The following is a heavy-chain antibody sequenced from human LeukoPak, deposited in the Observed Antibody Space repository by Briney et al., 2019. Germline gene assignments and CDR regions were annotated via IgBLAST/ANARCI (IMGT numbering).Heavy chain of an antibody. D-gene: IGHD6-19*01. CDR2: IYSGGST. CDR1: GFTVSSNY. Sequence: GGSLRLSCAASGFTVSSNYMSWVCQAPGKGLEWVSVIYSGGSTYYADSVKGRFTISRDNSKNTLYLQMNSLRAEDTAVYYCARDGFNAGIAVAANYWGQGTLVTVSS. J-gene: IGHJ4*02. CDR3: ARDGFNAGIAVAANY. V-gene: IGHV3-53*01.